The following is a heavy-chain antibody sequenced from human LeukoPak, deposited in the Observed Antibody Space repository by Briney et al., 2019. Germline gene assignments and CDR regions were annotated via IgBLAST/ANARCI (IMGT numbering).Heavy chain of an antibody. Sequence: PSETLSLTCTVSGGSISSSSYYWGWIRQPPGKGLEWIGSIYYSGSTYYNPSLKSRVTISVDTSKNQFSLKLSSVTAADTAVYYCARSFSGGSSWSPRMVAFDIWGQGTMVTVSS. CDR1: GGSISSSSYY. V-gene: IGHV4-39*07. CDR3: ARSFSGGSSWSPRMVAFDI. J-gene: IGHJ3*02. CDR2: IYYSGST. D-gene: IGHD6-13*01.